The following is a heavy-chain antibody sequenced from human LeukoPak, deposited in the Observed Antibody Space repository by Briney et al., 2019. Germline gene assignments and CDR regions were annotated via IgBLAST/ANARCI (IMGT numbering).Heavy chain of an antibody. CDR3: ARDPRIAAAGQGY. D-gene: IGHD6-13*01. CDR1: GFTFSSYS. J-gene: IGHJ4*02. V-gene: IGHV3-21*01. Sequence: PGGSLRLSCAASGFTFSSYSMNWVRQAPGKGLEWVSSISSSSSYIYYADSVKGRFTISRDNAKNSLYLQMNSLRAEDTAVYYCARDPRIAAAGQGYWGQGTLVTVSS. CDR2: ISSSSSYI.